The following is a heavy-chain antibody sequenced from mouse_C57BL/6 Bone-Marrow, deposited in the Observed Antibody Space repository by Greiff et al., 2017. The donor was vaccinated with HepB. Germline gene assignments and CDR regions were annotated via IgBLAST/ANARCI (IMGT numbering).Heavy chain of an antibody. CDR3: TRDGSRP. Sequence: VQLVESGAELVRPGASVTLSCKASGYTFTDYEMHWVKQTPVHGLEWIGAIDPETGGTAYNQKFKGKAILTADKSSSTAYMELRSLTSEDSAVYYCTRDGSRPGGQGTTLTVSS. CDR2: IDPETGGT. V-gene: IGHV1-15*01. CDR1: GYTFTDYE. D-gene: IGHD1-1*01. J-gene: IGHJ2*01.